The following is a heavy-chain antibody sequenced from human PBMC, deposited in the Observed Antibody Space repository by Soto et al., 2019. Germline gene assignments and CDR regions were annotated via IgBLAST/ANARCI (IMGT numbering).Heavy chain of an antibody. J-gene: IGHJ6*02. CDR3: ARGEGTLYYYYYGMDV. CDR2: IIPIFGTA. CDR1: GGTFSSYA. V-gene: IGHV1-69*13. Sequence: SVKVSCKASGGTFSSYAISWVRQAPGQGLEWMGGIIPIFGTANYAQKFQGRVTITADESTSTAYKELSSLRSEDTAVYYCARGEGTLYYYYYGMDVWGQGTTVTVSS. D-gene: IGHD1-26*01.